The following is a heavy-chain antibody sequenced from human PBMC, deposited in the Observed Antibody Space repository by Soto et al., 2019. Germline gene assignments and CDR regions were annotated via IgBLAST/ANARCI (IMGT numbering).Heavy chain of an antibody. V-gene: IGHV4-38-2*02. CDR2: IYHSGST. CDR1: GYSISSGYY. J-gene: IGHJ4*02. Sequence: SETLSLTCTVSGYSISSGYYWGWIRQPPGKGLEWIGSIYHSGSTYYNPSLKSRVTISVDTSKNQFSLKLSSVTAADTAVYYCARSKRPFLTGYYYWGQGTLVTVSS. D-gene: IGHD3-9*01. CDR3: ARSKRPFLTGYYY.